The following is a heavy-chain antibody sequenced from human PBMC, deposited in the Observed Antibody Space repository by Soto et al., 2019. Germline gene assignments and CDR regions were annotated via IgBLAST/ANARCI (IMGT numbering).Heavy chain of an antibody. CDR2: INHSGST. CDR1: GGCFSGYY. D-gene: IGHD3-10*01. V-gene: IGHV4-34*01. Sequence: PSETLSLTCAVYGGCFSGYYWSWIRQPPGKGLEWIGEINHSGSTNYNPSLKSRVTISVDTSKNQFSLKLSSVTAADTAVYYCARGHSDGSRRAFDIWGRGTMVTVSS. CDR3: ARGHSDGSRRAFDI. J-gene: IGHJ3*02.